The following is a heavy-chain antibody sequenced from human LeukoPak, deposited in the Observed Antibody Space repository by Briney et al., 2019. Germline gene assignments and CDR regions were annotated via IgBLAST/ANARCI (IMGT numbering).Heavy chain of an antibody. D-gene: IGHD3-22*01. V-gene: IGHV3-23*01. J-gene: IGHJ4*02. CDR3: AKKGVVVTIRREK. CDR1: GFTFSSYA. CDR2: ISGSGGTT. Sequence: SGGSLRLSCAASGFTFSSYAMNWVRQAPGKGLEWVSSISGSGGTTYYAGSVKGRFTISRDNSKNTLYLQMNSLRAEDTAVYYCAKKGVVVTIRREKWGQGTLVTVSS.